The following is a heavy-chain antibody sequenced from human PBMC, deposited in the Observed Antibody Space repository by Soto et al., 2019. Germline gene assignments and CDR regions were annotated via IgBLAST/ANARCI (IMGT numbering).Heavy chain of an antibody. CDR3: AKDLKAYGDYNYYYYGMDV. CDR1: GFTCTTFG. CDR2: ISYDGHNK. J-gene: IGHJ6*02. V-gene: IGHV3-30*18. Sequence: QVQLVESGGGVVQPGGSLRLSCTASGFTCTTFGIHWVRQAPGKVLERVSLISYDGHNKYYSDSVKGRFTISRYNYKNTLYMQMNILRAEGTAVYYCAKDLKAYGDYNYYYYGMDVWGQGTTVSVSS. D-gene: IGHD4-17*01.